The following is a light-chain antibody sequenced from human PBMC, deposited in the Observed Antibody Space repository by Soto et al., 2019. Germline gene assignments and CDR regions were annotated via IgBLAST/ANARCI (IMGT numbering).Light chain of an antibody. J-gene: IGKJ1*01. CDR1: QSFSCG. CDR3: QQYETFSGT. V-gene: IGKV1-5*01. CDR2: EAS. Sequence: DIQMTQSPSTLSASVGDTVTVTCRASQSFSCGLALYQHKPGEAPKFLIYEASALPRGVPSSFSGSGSGTKFPLTFASLQPDDFATYYCQQYETFSGTFGPGTKVDI.